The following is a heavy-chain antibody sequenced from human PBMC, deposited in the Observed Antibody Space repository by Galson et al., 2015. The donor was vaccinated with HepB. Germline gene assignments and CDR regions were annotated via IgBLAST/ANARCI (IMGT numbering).Heavy chain of an antibody. CDR2: ISYDGSNK. V-gene: IGHV3-30*18. D-gene: IGHD3-10*01. CDR3: AKNGGRFGESLHYYGMDV. Sequence: LRLSCAASGFTFSSYGMHWVRQAPGKGLEWVAVISYDGSNKYYADSVKGRFTISRDNSKNTLYLQMNSLRAEDTAVYYCAKNGGRFGESLHYYGMDVWGQGTTVTVSS. CDR1: GFTFSSYG. J-gene: IGHJ6*02.